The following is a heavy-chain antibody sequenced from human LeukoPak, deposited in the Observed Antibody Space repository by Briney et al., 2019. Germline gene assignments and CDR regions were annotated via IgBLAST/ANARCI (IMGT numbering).Heavy chain of an antibody. CDR2: IYYSGST. Sequence: KPSETLSLTCTVSGGSISSYYWSWIRQPPGKGLEWIGYIYYSGSTNYNPSLKSRVTISVDTSKNQFSLKLSSVTAADTAVYYCARHGKDGSNFDYWGQGTLVTVSS. D-gene: IGHD5-24*01. CDR1: GGSISSYY. V-gene: IGHV4-59*08. J-gene: IGHJ4*02. CDR3: ARHGKDGSNFDY.